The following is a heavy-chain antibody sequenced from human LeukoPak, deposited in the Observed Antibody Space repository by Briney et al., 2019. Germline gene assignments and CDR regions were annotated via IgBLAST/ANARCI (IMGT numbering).Heavy chain of an antibody. Sequence: GGSLRLSCAASGFTFSSYAMHWVRQAPGKGLEWVAVISYDGSNKYYADSVKGRFTISRDNSKNTLYLQMNSLRAEDTAVYYCARAKKRGIAPRARPPNMDSWAQEPLVTVPS. D-gene: IGHD6-13*01. J-gene: IGHJ4*02. CDR3: ARAKKRGIAPRARPPNMDS. CDR1: GFTFSSYA. CDR2: ISYDGSNK. V-gene: IGHV3-30-3*01.